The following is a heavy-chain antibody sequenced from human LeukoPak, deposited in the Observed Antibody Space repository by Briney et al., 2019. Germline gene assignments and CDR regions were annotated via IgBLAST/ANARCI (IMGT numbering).Heavy chain of an antibody. D-gene: IGHD3-22*01. J-gene: IGHJ3*02. V-gene: IGHV1-69*04. CDR1: GGTFSSYA. Sequence: SVKVSCTASGGTFSSYAISWVRQAPGQGLEWMGRIIPILGIANYAQKFQGRVTITADKSTSTAYMELSSLRSEDTAVYYCARGAYYDSSGYLAPSDAFDIWGQGTMVTVSS. CDR2: IIPILGIA. CDR3: ARGAYYDSSGYLAPSDAFDI.